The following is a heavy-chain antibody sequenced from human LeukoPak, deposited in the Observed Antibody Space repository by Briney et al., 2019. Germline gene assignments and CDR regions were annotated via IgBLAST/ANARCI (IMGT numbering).Heavy chain of an antibody. D-gene: IGHD3-10*01. J-gene: IGHJ6*03. CDR1: GYTFTGYY. CDR3: ARIRGGAANYYYYMDV. CDR2: INPNSGVT. Sequence: HRASVKVSCKASGYTFTGYYMHWVRQAPGQGLEWMGWINPNSGVTNYAQKLQGRVTMATDTSTSTAYMELRSLRSDDTAVYYCARIRGGAANYYYYMDVWGKGTTVTVSS. V-gene: IGHV1-2*02.